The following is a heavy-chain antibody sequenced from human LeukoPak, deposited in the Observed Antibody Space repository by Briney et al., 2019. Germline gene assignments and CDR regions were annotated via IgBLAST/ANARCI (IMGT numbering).Heavy chain of an antibody. CDR3: ARERTLTSCYDY. CDR1: GYTFTGYY. J-gene: IGHJ4*02. CDR2: INPNSGGT. D-gene: IGHD2-15*01. V-gene: IGHV1-2*02. Sequence: ASVTVSCKASGYTFTGYYMHWVRQAPGQGLEWMGWINPNSGGTNYAQKFQGRVTMNRDTSISTAYMELSRLRSDDTAVYYCARERTLTSCYDYWGQGTLVTVSS.